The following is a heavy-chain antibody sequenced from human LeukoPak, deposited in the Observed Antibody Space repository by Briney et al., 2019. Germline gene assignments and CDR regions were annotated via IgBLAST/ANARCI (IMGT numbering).Heavy chain of an antibody. V-gene: IGHV4-34*01. Sequence: SETLSLTCAVYGGSFSGYYWGWIRQPPGKGLEWIGEINHSGSTNYNPSLKSRVTISVDTSKNQFSLKLSSVTAADTAVYYCASGRGRAVAGTDEIDYWGQGTLVTVSS. CDR3: ASGRGRAVAGTDEIDY. J-gene: IGHJ4*02. CDR1: GGSFSGYY. CDR2: INHSGST. D-gene: IGHD6-19*01.